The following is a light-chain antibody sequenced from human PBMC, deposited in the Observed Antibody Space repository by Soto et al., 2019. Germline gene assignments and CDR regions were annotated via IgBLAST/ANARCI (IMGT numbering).Light chain of an antibody. CDR1: QSISSW. V-gene: IGKV1-5*03. CDR3: QQYNSYPWT. J-gene: IGKJ1*01. Sequence: DIQMTQSPSTLSASRGDRVTIACRASQSISSWLAWYQQKPGKAPKLLIYKASSLESGVPSRFSGSGSGTEFTLTISSLQPDDFATYYCQQYNSYPWTFGQGTKVDIK. CDR2: KAS.